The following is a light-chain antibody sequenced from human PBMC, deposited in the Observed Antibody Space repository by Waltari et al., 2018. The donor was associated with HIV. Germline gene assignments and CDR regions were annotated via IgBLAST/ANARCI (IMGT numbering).Light chain of an antibody. V-gene: IGLV2-11*01. Sequence: QSALTQPRSVSGSPGQSVPISCTGTSSDVGGYTSVSWYQQPPGKAPKRLIYEVSKWPAGVPDRFSGSKSGNTASLTISGLRADDEADYYCCSYGGTYNVFGTGTKVTIL. CDR1: SSDVGGYTS. CDR3: CSYGGTYNV. CDR2: EVS. J-gene: IGLJ1*01.